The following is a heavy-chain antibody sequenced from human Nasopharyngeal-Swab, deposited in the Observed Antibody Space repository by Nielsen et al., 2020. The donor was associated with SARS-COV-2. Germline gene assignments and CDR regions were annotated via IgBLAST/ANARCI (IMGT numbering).Heavy chain of an antibody. D-gene: IGHD5-12*01. Sequence: GESLKISCAASGFTFSRYAMNWVRQAPGKGLEWVSVIGGSGGTTSYADSVKGRFTISRDNSKNTLYLQMNSLRAEDTAVYYCATPRGDSGYDGFDYWGQGTLVTVSS. CDR1: GFTFSRYA. CDR2: IGGSGGTT. J-gene: IGHJ4*02. CDR3: ATPRGDSGYDGFDY. V-gene: IGHV3-23*01.